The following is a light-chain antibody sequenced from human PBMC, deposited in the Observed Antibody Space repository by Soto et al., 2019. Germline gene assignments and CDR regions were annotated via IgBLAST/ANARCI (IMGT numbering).Light chain of an antibody. J-gene: IGKJ1*01. CDR3: QQYNSYWT. Sequence: DIQMTQSPSTLSASVGDRVTITCRASQSISSSLAWYQQKPGKAPKVLLYEASSLKSGVPSRFSGSGSGTEFTLTINSLQPDDFASYYCQQYNSYWTFGQGTKVDIK. CDR2: EAS. CDR1: QSISSS. V-gene: IGKV1-5*01.